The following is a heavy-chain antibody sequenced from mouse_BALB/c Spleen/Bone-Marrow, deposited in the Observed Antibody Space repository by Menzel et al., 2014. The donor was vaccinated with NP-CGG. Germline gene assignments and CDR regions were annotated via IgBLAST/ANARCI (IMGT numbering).Heavy chain of an antibody. D-gene: IGHD2-10*02. Sequence: EVMLVESGAELVKPGASVKLSCTASGFNIKDTYMHWVKQRPEQGLEWIGRIDPANGNTKYDPKFQGKATITADTSSNTAYLQLSSLTSEDTAVYYRALLYGNYDYWGQGTTLTVSS. V-gene: IGHV14-3*02. J-gene: IGHJ2*01. CDR2: IDPANGNT. CDR3: ALLYGNYDY. CDR1: GFNIKDTY.